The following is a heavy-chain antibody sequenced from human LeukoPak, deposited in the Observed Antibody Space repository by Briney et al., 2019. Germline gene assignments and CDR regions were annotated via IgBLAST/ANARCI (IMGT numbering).Heavy chain of an antibody. CDR2: ISYDGSNE. V-gene: IGHV3-30*03. CDR3: ARDGSGSYRPFDY. Sequence: PGGSLRLSCAASGFTFSSYGMNWVRQAPGKGLEWVAVISYDGSNEYYADSVKGRFTISRDNSKNTLYLQMNSLRAEDTAVYYCARDGSGSYRPFDYWGQGTLVTVSS. D-gene: IGHD1-26*01. J-gene: IGHJ4*02. CDR1: GFTFSSYG.